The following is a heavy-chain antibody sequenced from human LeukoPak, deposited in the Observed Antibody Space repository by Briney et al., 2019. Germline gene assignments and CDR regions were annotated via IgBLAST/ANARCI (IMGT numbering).Heavy chain of an antibody. D-gene: IGHD3-22*01. J-gene: IGHJ4*02. CDR3: ARGRSYYYDSSGYSDY. V-gene: IGHV4-34*01. CDR1: GGSFSGYY. CDR2: INHSGST. Sequence: SETLSLACAVYGGSFSGYYWSWIRQPPGKGLEWIGEINHSGSTNYNPSLKSRVTISVDTSKNQFSLKLSSVTAADTAVYYCARGRSYYYDSSGYSDYWGQGTLVTVSS.